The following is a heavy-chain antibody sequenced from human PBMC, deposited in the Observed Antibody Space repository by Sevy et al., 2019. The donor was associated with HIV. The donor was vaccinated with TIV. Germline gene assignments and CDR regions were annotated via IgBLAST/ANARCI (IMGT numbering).Heavy chain of an antibody. CDR3: ARSGGSSWYFNYYMDV. CDR1: GFTFSSYW. V-gene: IGHV3-7*01. D-gene: IGHD6-13*01. CDR2: IKQDGSEK. Sequence: GGSLRLSCAASGFTFSSYWMSWVRQAPGKGLEWVANIKQDGSEKYYVESVKGRFTISRDNAKNSLYLQMNSLRAEDTAVYYCARSGGSSWYFNYYMDVWGKGTTVTVSS. J-gene: IGHJ6*03.